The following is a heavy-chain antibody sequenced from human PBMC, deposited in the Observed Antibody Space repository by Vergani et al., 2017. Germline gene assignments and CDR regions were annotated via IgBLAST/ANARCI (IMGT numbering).Heavy chain of an antibody. CDR1: GGSFSGYY. CDR3: ARRRIPLRGALDY. J-gene: IGHJ4*02. V-gene: IGHV4-34*01. CDR2: INHSGST. Sequence: QVQLQQWGAGLLKPSETLSLTCAVYGGSFSGYYWSWIRQPPGKGLEWIGEINHSGSTNYNPSLKSRVTISVDTSKNQFSLKLSSVTAADTAVYYCARRRIPLRGALDYWGQGTLVTVSS. D-gene: IGHD2-15*01.